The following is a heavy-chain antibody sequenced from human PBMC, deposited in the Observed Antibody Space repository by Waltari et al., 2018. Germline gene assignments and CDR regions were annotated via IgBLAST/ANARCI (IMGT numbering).Heavy chain of an antibody. CDR2: INSVGDT. Sequence: EVQLVESGGGWIQPGGSLRLSCAASGFTVSSHYMNWVRQAPGKGLAWVSVINSVGDTHYADSVKGRFTISRDNSKNTVYLQMNTLRAEDTALYYCTRDVTGYYYFDLWGRGTLVTVSS. CDR3: TRDVTGYYYFDL. CDR1: GFTVSSHY. J-gene: IGHJ2*01. V-gene: IGHV3-53*01.